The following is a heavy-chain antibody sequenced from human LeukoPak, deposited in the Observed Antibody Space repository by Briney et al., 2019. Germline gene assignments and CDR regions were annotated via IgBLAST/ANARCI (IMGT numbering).Heavy chain of an antibody. V-gene: IGHV3-23*01. J-gene: IGHJ6*02. CDR1: RIIFSNSA. CDR2: MNSGGDRI. Sequence: GGSLRLSCAASRIIFSNSAMSWVRQAPGKGLEWVSSMNSGGDRIYYADSVKGRFTISKDNAKNSLYLQMNSLRAEDTALYHCARNNGMDVWGQGTTVIVSS. CDR3: ARNNGMDV.